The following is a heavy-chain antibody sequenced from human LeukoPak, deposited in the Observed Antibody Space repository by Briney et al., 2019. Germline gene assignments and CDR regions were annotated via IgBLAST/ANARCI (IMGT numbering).Heavy chain of an antibody. V-gene: IGHV4-59*08. CDR2: IFHTGHT. CDR3: ARLPFSDGFDI. CDR1: GGYISTFY. Sequence: SETLSLTCTVSGGYISTFYWSWLRQPPGKGLEWIGYIFHTGHTNYNPSLKGRVTISVDTSKNQFSLKLNSVTAADTAMYYCARLPFSDGFDIWGQGTMVTVSS. J-gene: IGHJ3*02.